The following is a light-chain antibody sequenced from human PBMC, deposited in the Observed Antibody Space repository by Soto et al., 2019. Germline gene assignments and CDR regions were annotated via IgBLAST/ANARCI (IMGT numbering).Light chain of an antibody. CDR2: AAS. V-gene: IGKV1-27*01. Sequence: DIQMTQSPSSLSASVGDRVTITCRASQGISNYLAWYQQKPGKVPKLLIYAASTLQSGVPSRFSGSGSGTEFTLTISSLQPEAVAPYYCQKYNSAPRTFGQGTKVDIK. CDR3: QKYNSAPRT. J-gene: IGKJ1*01. CDR1: QGISNY.